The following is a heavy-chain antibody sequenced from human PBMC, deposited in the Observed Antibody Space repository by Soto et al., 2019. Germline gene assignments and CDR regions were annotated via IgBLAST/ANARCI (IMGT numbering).Heavy chain of an antibody. CDR1: GFSLTTTSMG. Sequence: QITLKKSGPPLVRPAQTLTLTCAFSGFSLTTTSMGVAWIRQPPGKALEWLALIYWDDDQRYSPSLKDRLTLSKDTSRSRVVLTISNMNPEDTGTYFCAHAGDYDLLSFDHWGPGTLVTVSS. J-gene: IGHJ4*02. CDR3: AHAGDYDLLSFDH. CDR2: IYWDDDQ. D-gene: IGHD4-17*01. V-gene: IGHV2-5*02.